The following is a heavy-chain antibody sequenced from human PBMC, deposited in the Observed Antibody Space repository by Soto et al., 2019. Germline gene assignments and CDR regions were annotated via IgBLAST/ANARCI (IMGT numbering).Heavy chain of an antibody. Sequence: GGSLRLSCAASGFTFDDYTMHWVRQAPGKGLEWVSLISWDGGSTYYADSVKGRFTISRDNSKNSLYLQMNSLRTEDTALYYCAKDMYYYDSSGPDVWGQGTTVTVSS. CDR3: AKDMYYYDSSGPDV. CDR1: GFTFDDYT. J-gene: IGHJ6*02. CDR2: ISWDGGST. D-gene: IGHD3-22*01. V-gene: IGHV3-43*01.